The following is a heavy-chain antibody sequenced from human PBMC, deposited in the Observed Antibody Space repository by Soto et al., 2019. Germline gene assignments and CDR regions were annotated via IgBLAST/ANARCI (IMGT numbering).Heavy chain of an antibody. V-gene: IGHV1-18*04. CDR3: ARGITMVRVVIRPPPPNAFDF. D-gene: IGHD3-10*01. Sequence: ASVKGSCKASGYTFTSYGISWVRQAPGQGLEWMGWISAYNGNTNYAQKLQGRVTMTTDTSTSTAYMELRSLRSDDTAVYYCARGITMVRVVIRPPPPNAFDFWGQATMVTVS. CDR2: ISAYNGNT. CDR1: GYTFTSYG. J-gene: IGHJ3*01.